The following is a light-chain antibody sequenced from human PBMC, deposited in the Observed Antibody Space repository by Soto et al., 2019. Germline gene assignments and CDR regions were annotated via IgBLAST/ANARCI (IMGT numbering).Light chain of an antibody. CDR3: QQANTFPRT. CDR2: VSS. Sequence: IQLTQSPSSLSASVGDRVAITCRASQDISSWLGWYQQKPGKAPKLLIYVSSTLQSGVPSRFSGSGSGTEFTLTISSLQPEDFATYYCQQANTFPRTFGQGTKVDIK. J-gene: IGKJ1*01. V-gene: IGKV1-12*01. CDR1: QDISSW.